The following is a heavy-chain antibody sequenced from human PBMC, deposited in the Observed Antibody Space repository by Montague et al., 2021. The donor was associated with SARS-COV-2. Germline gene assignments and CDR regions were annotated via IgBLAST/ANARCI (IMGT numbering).Heavy chain of an antibody. J-gene: IGHJ6*02. V-gene: IGHV4-39*07. CDR3: TREGYQVLWSDYYYYGMDV. CDR1: GGSISSGTYY. CDR2: INYSGKT. Sequence: SETLSLTCTVSGGSISSGTYYWGWVRQPPGKGLEWIGTINYSGKTYYNPSLKSRVTIPVDTSKNQFSLKLSSVTAADTAVYYCTREGYQVLWSDYYYYGMDVWGQGTTVTVSS. D-gene: IGHD2-2*01.